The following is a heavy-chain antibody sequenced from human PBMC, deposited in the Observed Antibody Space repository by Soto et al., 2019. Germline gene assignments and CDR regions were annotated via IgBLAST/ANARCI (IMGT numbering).Heavy chain of an antibody. D-gene: IGHD2-8*01. CDR1: GYTFTTYG. V-gene: IGHV1-18*01. Sequence: GASVKVSCKASGYTFTTYGISWVRQAPGQGLEWMGWISGYNGDTNNAQKFQDRVTMTIDRSTTTAYLELRSLTSDDTDVYYCAKNGHPPYYYYGMDVWGQGTPVTVS. CDR3: AKNGHPPYYYYGMDV. J-gene: IGHJ6*02. CDR2: ISGYNGDT.